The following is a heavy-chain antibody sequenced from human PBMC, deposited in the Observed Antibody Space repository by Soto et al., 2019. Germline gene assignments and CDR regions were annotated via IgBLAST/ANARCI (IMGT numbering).Heavy chain of an antibody. D-gene: IGHD6-13*01. V-gene: IGHV5-10-1*01. J-gene: IGHJ6*02. CDR2: IDPSDSYT. CDR1: GYSFTSYW. Sequence: RGESLKISCKGSGYSFTSYWISWVRQMPGKGLEWMGRIDPSDSYTNYSPSFQGHVTISADKSISTAYLQWSSLKASDTAMYYCARHGGSSWSGAYYYYGMDVWGQGTTVTVSS. CDR3: ARHGGSSWSGAYYYYGMDV.